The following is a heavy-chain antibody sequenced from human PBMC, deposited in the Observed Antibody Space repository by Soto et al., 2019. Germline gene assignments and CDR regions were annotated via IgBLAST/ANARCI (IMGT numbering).Heavy chain of an antibody. Sequence: VASVKVSCKASGGTFSSYAISWVRQAPGQGLEWMGGIIPIFGTANYAQKFQGRVTITADESTSTAYMELSSLRSEDTAVYYCARVTYYDFWSGYYFDYWGQGTLVTVSS. D-gene: IGHD3-3*01. CDR2: IIPIFGTA. V-gene: IGHV1-69*13. J-gene: IGHJ4*02. CDR3: ARVTYYDFWSGYYFDY. CDR1: GGTFSSYA.